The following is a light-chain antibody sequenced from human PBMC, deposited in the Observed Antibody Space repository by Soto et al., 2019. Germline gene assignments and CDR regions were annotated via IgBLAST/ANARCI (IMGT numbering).Light chain of an antibody. J-gene: IGKJ1*01. Sequence: EIVMTQSPATLSVSPGERATLSCRASQSVRSNLAWYQQKSGQAPRLLIYSTSTRATGIPARFSGSGSGTEFTLTISSLQSEDFAVYFCQQYASSPWTFGQGTKV. CDR2: STS. CDR3: QQYASSPWT. V-gene: IGKV3-15*01. CDR1: QSVRSN.